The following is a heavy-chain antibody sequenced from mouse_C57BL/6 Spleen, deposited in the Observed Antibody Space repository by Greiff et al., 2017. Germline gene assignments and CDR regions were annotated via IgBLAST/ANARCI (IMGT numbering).Heavy chain of an antibody. J-gene: IGHJ2*01. CDR1: GYAFSSSW. CDR2: IYPGDGDT. V-gene: IGHV1-82*01. CDR3: AVDSSGYFDY. Sequence: VHLVESGPELVKPGASVKISCKASGYAFSSSWMNWVKQRPGKGLEWIGRIYPGDGDTNYNGKFKGKATLTADKSSSTAYMQLSSLTSEDSAVYFCAVDSSGYFDYWGQGTTLTVSS. D-gene: IGHD3-2*02.